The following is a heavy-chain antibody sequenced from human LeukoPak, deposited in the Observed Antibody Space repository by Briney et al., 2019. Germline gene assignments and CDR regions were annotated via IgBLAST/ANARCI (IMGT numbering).Heavy chain of an antibody. D-gene: IGHD1-26*01. CDR2: ITGSGDYT. CDR1: RFTFSNYA. CDR3: AKRSGINYGYFDS. Sequence: GGSLRLSCAASRFTFSNYAMSWVRQAPGKGLEWVSAITGSGDYTDYADSVKRRLTISRDNSKNTAYVQMNSLGAEDTAVYYCAKRSGINYGYFDSWGQGTLVTVSS. V-gene: IGHV3-23*01. J-gene: IGHJ4*02.